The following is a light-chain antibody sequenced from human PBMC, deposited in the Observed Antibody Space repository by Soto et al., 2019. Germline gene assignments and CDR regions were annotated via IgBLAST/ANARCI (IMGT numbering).Light chain of an antibody. CDR3: SSYTSSSTLVV. Sequence: QSALTQPASVSGSPGQSITISCTGTSSDVGGYNYVSWYQQHPGKAPKLMIYDVSNRPSGVSNRFSVSKSGNTASLTISGLHAEDEADYYCSSYTSSSTLVVFGGGTKLTVL. J-gene: IGLJ2*01. CDR1: SSDVGGYNY. V-gene: IGLV2-14*01. CDR2: DVS.